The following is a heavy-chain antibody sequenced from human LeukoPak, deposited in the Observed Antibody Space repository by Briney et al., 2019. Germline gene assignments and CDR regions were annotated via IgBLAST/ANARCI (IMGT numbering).Heavy chain of an antibody. Sequence: SETLSLTCAVYGGSFSGYYWSWIRQPPGKGLEWIGEINHSGSTNYNPSLKSRVTISVDTSKNQFSLKLSSVTAADTAVYYCASGYNWNLGSLPFDYWGQGTLVTVSS. CDR2: INHSGST. V-gene: IGHV4-34*01. D-gene: IGHD1-20*01. CDR3: ASGYNWNLGSLPFDY. CDR1: GGSFSGYY. J-gene: IGHJ4*02.